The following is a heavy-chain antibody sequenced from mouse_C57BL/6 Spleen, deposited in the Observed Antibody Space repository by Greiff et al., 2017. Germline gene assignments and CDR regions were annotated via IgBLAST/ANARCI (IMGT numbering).Heavy chain of an antibody. D-gene: IGHD1-1*01. CDR3: AMYYGSSYSYFDV. V-gene: IGHV1-82*01. J-gene: IGHJ1*03. Sequence: QVQLQQSGPELVKPGASVKISCKASGYAFSSSWMNWVKQRPGKGLEWIGRIYPGDGDTNYNGKFKGKATLTADKSSSTAYMQLSTLTSEDSAVYFCAMYYGSSYSYFDVWGTGTTVTVSS. CDR1: GYAFSSSW. CDR2: IYPGDGDT.